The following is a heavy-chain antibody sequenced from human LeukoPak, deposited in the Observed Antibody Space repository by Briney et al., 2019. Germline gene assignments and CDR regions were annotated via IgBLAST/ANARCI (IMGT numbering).Heavy chain of an antibody. V-gene: IGHV4-34*01. CDR1: GGSFSGYY. D-gene: IGHD2-2*01. Sequence: SETLSLTCAVYGGSFSGYYWRWIRQPPGKGLEWIGEINHSGSTNYNPSLKSRVTISVDTSKIQFSLKLSSVTAADTAVYYCAGGYCSSTSCFGIYWFDPWGQGTRVTVSS. CDR3: AGGYCSSTSCFGIYWFDP. J-gene: IGHJ5*02. CDR2: INHSGST.